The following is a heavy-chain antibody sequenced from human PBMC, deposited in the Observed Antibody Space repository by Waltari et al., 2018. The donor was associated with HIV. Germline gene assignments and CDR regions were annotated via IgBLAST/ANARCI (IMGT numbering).Heavy chain of an antibody. J-gene: IGHJ4*02. D-gene: IGHD3-10*01. CDR3: ARRGGLWFGEN. Sequence: QVQLQQWGAGLLKPSETLSLTCDVYGGSFSGYYWSWIRQPPGKGLEWIGEINHSGSTNYNPSLKSRVTISVDTSKNQFSLKLSSVTAADTAVYYCARRGGLWFGENWGQGTLVTVSS. CDR2: INHSGST. V-gene: IGHV4-34*01. CDR1: GGSFSGYY.